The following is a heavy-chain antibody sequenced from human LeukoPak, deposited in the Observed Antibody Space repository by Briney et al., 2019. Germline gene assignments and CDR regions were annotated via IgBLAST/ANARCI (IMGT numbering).Heavy chain of an antibody. V-gene: IGHV3-30*18. J-gene: IGHJ4*02. D-gene: IGHD5-12*01. CDR1: GFTFKIYD. CDR3: AKGGDLNHIVATILNY. CDR2: ISYDGSNR. Sequence: PGGSLRLSCAVSGFTFKIYDMHWVRQAPGKGLEWVAVISYDGSNRYHADSVEGRFTISRDNSMNTLYLQMNNLRDEDTAVYYCAKGGDLNHIVATILNYWGQGTLVTVSS.